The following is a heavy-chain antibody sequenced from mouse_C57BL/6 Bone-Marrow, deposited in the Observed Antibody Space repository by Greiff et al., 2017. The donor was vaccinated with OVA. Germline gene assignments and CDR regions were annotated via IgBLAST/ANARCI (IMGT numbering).Heavy chain of an antibody. J-gene: IGHJ2*01. CDR2: ISDGGSYT. CDR1: GFTFSSYA. Sequence: EVMLVESGGGLVKPGGSLKLSCAASGFTFSSYAMSWVRQTPEKRLEWVATISDGGSYTYYPDNVKGRFTISRDNAKNNLYLQMSHLKSEDTAMYYCARDGSLYFDYWGQGTTRTVSS. V-gene: IGHV5-4*01. D-gene: IGHD1-1*01. CDR3: ARDGSLYFDY.